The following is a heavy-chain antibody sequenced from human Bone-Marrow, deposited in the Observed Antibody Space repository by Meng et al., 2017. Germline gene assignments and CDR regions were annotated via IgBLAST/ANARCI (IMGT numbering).Heavy chain of an antibody. J-gene: IGHJ5*02. CDR3: ASTYYYDSTGPNWFGP. CDR2: VYYSGTT. CDR1: GGSISRGGYY. Sequence: QVQLPESGPGLVKPSQTLSLTCTVSGGSISRGGYYWSWIRQHPGKGLEWIGYVYYSGTTDYNPSLKSRVTISADTSKNQFSLKLSAVTAADTAVYYCASTYYYDSTGPNWFGPWGQGTLVTVSS. V-gene: IGHV4-31*03. D-gene: IGHD3-22*01.